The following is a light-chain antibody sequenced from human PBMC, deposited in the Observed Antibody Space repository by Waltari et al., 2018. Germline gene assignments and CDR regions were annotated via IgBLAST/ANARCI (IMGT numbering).Light chain of an antibody. V-gene: IGLV1-40*01. Sequence: QSVLTQPPSVSGAPGQRVTISCAGSSSNIGAGYDVHWYKQLPGTAPKLLLAGDTNRPSGVPDRFSGSKSGTSASLAITGLQAEDEADYYCQSYDSSLSGVVLGGGTKLTVL. J-gene: IGLJ2*01. CDR2: GDT. CDR3: QSYDSSLSGVV. CDR1: SSNIGAGYD.